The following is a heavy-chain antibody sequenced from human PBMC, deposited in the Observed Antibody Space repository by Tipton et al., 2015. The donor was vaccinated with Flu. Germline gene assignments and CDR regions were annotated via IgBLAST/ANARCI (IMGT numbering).Heavy chain of an antibody. V-gene: IGHV4-39*07. Sequence: GLVKPSETLSLTCTVSGDSITSSSFYWGWIRQPPGKGLEWIGSVSHSGSTSYNPSLKSRIVMSIDTSKSQFSLTLRSVTAADTAVYYCARDRYDILTGSFSWFDPWGQGTLVTVSS. CDR1: GDSITSSSFY. CDR3: ARDRYDILTGSFSWFDP. J-gene: IGHJ5*02. D-gene: IGHD3-9*01. CDR2: VSHSGST.